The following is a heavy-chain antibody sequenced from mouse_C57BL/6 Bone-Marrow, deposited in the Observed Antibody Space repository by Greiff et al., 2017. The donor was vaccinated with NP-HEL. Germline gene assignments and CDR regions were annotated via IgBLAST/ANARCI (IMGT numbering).Heavy chain of an antibody. J-gene: IGHJ1*03. CDR1: GYTFTSYW. CDR3: ARFLLLYWYIDV. D-gene: IGHD1-1*01. CDR2: IDPSDSYT. Sequence: VQLQQSGAELVMPGASVKLSCKASGYTFTSYWMHWVKQRPGQGLEWIGEIDPSDSYTNYNQKFKGKSTLTVDKSSSTAYIPLSSLTSEESAVYYCARFLLLYWYIDVWGTGTTVTVSS. V-gene: IGHV1-69*01.